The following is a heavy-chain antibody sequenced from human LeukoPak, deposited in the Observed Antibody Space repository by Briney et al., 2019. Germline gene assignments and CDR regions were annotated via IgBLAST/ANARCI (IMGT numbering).Heavy chain of an antibody. CDR1: GGSISSGGYY. CDR3: ARGGVVPAVIEDYYYMDV. J-gene: IGHJ6*03. Sequence: PSETLSLTCTVSGGSISSGGYYWSWIRQHPGKGLEWIGYIYYSGSTYYNPSLKSRVTISVDTSKNQFSLKLSSVTAADTAVYYCARGGVVPAVIEDYYYMDVWGKGTTVTVSS. CDR2: IYYSGST. D-gene: IGHD2-2*01. V-gene: IGHV4-31*03.